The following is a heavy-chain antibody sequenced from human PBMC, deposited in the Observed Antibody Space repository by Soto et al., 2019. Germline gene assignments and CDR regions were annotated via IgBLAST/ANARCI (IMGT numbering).Heavy chain of an antibody. CDR1: GGTFSSYA. CDR3: ASGVVVVAATANGFDP. J-gene: IGHJ5*02. CDR2: IIPIFGTA. V-gene: IGHV1-69*05. Sequence: QVQLVQSGAEVKKPGSSVKVSCKASGGTFSSYAISWVRQAPGQGLEWMGGIIPIFGTANYAKKFQGRVTIAQDESTSTAYMELSSLGSEDTAVYYCASGVVVVAATANGFDPWGQGTLGTVSS. D-gene: IGHD2-15*01.